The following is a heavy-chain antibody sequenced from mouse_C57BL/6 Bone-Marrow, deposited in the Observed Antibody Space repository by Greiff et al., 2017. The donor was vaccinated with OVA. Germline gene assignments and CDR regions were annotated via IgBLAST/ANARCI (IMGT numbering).Heavy chain of an antibody. CDR3: YYGSSYF. CDR1: GYTFTSYW. J-gene: IGHJ2*01. Sequence: QVQLQQSGAELVKPGASVKLSCKASGYTFTSYWMQWVKQRPGQGLEWIGEIDPSDSYTNYNQKFKGKATLTVDTSSSTAYMQLSSLTSEDSAVYYCYYGSSYFCDQGTTLTVTS. D-gene: IGHD1-1*01. V-gene: IGHV1-50*01. CDR2: IDPSDSYT.